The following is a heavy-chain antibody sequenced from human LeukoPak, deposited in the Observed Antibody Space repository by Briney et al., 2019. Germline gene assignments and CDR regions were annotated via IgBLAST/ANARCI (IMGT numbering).Heavy chain of an antibody. Sequence: GGSLKLSCAASGFNFSGSAVHWVRQASGKGLEWVGHIRSKGNNYATAYTASVKGRFTISRDDSKSTAHLQMNSLKTEDTAVYYCSRPGSYSTDDAFDIWGQGTMDTVSS. CDR1: GFNFSGSA. D-gene: IGHD1-26*01. V-gene: IGHV3-73*01. CDR3: SRPGSYSTDDAFDI. CDR2: IRSKGNNYAT. J-gene: IGHJ3*02.